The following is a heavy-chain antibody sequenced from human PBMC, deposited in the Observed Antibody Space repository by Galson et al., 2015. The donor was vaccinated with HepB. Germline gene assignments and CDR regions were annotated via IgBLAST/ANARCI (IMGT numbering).Heavy chain of an antibody. CDR2: INAGNGNT. J-gene: IGHJ6*03. Sequence: SVKVSCKASGYTFTSYAMHWVRQAPGQRLEWMGWINAGNGNTKYSQKFQGRVTITRDTSASTAYMELSSLRSEDTAVYYCARVQDSRSGYYYMDVWGKGTTVTVSS. CDR1: GYTFTSYA. CDR3: ARVQDSRSGYYYMDV. V-gene: IGHV1-3*01. D-gene: IGHD6-13*01.